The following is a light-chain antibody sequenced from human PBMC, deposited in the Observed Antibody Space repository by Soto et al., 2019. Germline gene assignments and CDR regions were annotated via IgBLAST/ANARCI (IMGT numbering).Light chain of an antibody. CDR2: DVS. CDR3: SSYTSSSTLGVV. CDR1: GYNY. Sequence: QPASVSGSPGQSITISCTGGYNYVSWYQHHPDKAPKLMIYDVSNRPSGVSNRFSGSKSGNTASLTISGLQAEDEADYYCSSYTSSSTLGVVFGGGTQLTVL. J-gene: IGLJ2*01. V-gene: IGLV2-14*03.